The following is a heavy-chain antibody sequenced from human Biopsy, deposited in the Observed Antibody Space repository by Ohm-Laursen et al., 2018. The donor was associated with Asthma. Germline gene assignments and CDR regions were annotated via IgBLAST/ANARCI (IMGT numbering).Heavy chain of an antibody. CDR3: ARGGLHYYEYYGMDV. CDR2: ISYDGRNT. J-gene: IGHJ6*02. D-gene: IGHD2-21*02. V-gene: IGHV3-30*04. CDR1: GFTFDNYT. Sequence: SLRLSCVASGFTFDNYTMHWVRQAPGKGLEWVTIISYDGRNTYYADSVEGRFTISRDNSKNTLFLQMSSLRPEDTAVYYCARGGLHYYEYYGMDVWGQGTTVTASS.